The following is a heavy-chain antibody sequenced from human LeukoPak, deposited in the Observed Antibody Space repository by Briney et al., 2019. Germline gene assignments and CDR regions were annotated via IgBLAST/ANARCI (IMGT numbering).Heavy chain of an antibody. Sequence: GASVKVSCKASGYTFTSYGISWVRQAPGQGLEWMGWISAYNGNTNYAQKLQGRVTMTTDTSTSTAYMELRSLRSDDTAVYYCARSDYDFWSGYYNWFDPWGQGTLVTVSS. J-gene: IGHJ5*02. CDR1: GYTFTSYG. CDR3: ARSDYDFWSGYYNWFDP. CDR2: ISAYNGNT. V-gene: IGHV1-18*01. D-gene: IGHD3-3*01.